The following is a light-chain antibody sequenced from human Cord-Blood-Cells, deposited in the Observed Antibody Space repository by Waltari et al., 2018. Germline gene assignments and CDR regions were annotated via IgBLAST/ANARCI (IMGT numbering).Light chain of an antibody. CDR2: KVS. V-gene: IGKV2-30*02. CDR3: MQGTHWPAYT. CDR1: QSLVHSDGNTY. Sequence: DVGMTQSPLSLPVTLGQPASISCRSSQSLVHSDGNTYLNWFQQRPGHSPRRLIYKVSNRDSGVPDRFSGSGSGTDFTLKISRVEAEDVGVYYCMQGTHWPAYTFGQGTKLEIK. J-gene: IGKJ2*01.